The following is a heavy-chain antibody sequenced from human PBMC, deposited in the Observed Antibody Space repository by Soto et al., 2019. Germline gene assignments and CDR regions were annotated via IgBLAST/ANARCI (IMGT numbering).Heavy chain of an antibody. J-gene: IGHJ5*02. Sequence: GPSVKVSCKASGGTFSRNAISWVRQAPGQGLEWMGGIIPMSRTANYAQKFQGRVTITADESTSTAYMELTSLKSEDTAVYYCARTSRGSNHDRSVYYWSWFDPWGQGTLVTVSS. V-gene: IGHV1-69*13. D-gene: IGHD3-22*01. CDR2: IIPMSRTA. CDR1: GGTFSRNA. CDR3: ARTSRGSNHDRSVYYWSWFDP.